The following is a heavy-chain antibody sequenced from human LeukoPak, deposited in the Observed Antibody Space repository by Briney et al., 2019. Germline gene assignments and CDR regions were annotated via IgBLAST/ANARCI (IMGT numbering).Heavy chain of an antibody. Sequence: GGSLRLSCAASGFTFSSYAMSWVRQAPGKGLEWVSAISGSGGSTYYADSVKGRFTISRDNSKNTLYLQMNSLRAEDTAVYYCTKGRSPNYYDGSGYPYYFDYWGQGTLVTVSS. J-gene: IGHJ4*02. CDR1: GFTFSSYA. D-gene: IGHD3-22*01. CDR2: ISGSGGST. CDR3: TKGRSPNYYDGSGYPYYFDY. V-gene: IGHV3-23*01.